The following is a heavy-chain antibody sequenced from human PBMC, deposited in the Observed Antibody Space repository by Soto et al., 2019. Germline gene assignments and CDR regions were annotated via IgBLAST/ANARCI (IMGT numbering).Heavy chain of an antibody. D-gene: IGHD3-10*01. CDR3: ARDPSPNVWFGEASYY. Sequence: QVQLVQSGAEVKKPGSSVKVSCKASGGTFSSYTISWVRQAPGQGLEWMGRIIPILGIANYAQKFQGRVTSTADKSTSTAYVELSSLRCEDTAAYYCARDPSPNVWFGEASYYCGQGTLVTVSS. J-gene: IGHJ4*02. CDR1: GGTFSSYT. CDR2: IIPILGIA. V-gene: IGHV1-69*08.